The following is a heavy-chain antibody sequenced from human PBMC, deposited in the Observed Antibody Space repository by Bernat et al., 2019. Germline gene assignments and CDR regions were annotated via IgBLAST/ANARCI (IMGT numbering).Heavy chain of an antibody. CDR3: ARGLFWPLPGY. CDR2: INHSGST. CDR1: GGSFSGYY. J-gene: IGHJ4*02. V-gene: IGHV4-34*01. Sequence: QVQLQQWGAGLLKPSETLSLTCAVYGGSFSGYYWSWIRHPPGKGLDWIGEINHSGSTNYNPSLKSRVTISVDTSKNQFSLKLSSVTAADTAVYYCARGLFWPLPGYWGQGTLVTVSS. D-gene: IGHD3-3*01.